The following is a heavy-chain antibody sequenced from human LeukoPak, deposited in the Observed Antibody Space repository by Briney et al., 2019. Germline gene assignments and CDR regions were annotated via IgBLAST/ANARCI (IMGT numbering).Heavy chain of an antibody. D-gene: IGHD2-15*01. J-gene: IGHJ3*02. Sequence: ASVKVSCKASGYTFTSYDINWVRQATGQGLEWMGWMNPNSGNTGYAQKFQGRVTMTRNTAISTAYMELSSLRSEDTAVYYCAVGVAAYYDAFDIWGQGTMVTVSP. CDR3: AVGVAAYYDAFDI. V-gene: IGHV1-8*01. CDR1: GYTFTSYD. CDR2: MNPNSGNT.